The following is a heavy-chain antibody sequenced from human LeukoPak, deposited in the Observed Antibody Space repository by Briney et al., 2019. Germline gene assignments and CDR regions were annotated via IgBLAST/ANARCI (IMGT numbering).Heavy chain of an antibody. D-gene: IGHD4-17*01. V-gene: IGHV3-23*01. CDR3: AKVGDYARHYYFDY. CDR2: ISGSGGST. J-gene: IGHJ4*02. CDR1: GFTFSSYA. Sequence: PGGSLRLSCAASGFTFSSYAMSWVRQAPGKGPEWVSAISGSGGSTYYADSVKGRFTISRDNSKNTLYLQMNSLRAEDTAVYYCAKVGDYARHYYFDYWGQGTLVTVSS.